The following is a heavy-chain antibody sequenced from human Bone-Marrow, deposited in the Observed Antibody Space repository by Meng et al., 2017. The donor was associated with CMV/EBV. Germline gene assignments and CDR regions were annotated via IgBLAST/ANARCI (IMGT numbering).Heavy chain of an antibody. CDR2: ISGSGGST. Sequence: GESLKISCAASGFTFSSYAMSWVRQAPGKGLEWVSAISGSGGSTYYADSVKGRFTISRDNSKNTLYLQMGSLRAEDMAVYYCARDGGGSYQTFYFDYWGQGTLVTVSS. CDR3: ARDGGGSYQTFYFDY. J-gene: IGHJ4*02. V-gene: IGHV3-23*01. D-gene: IGHD1-26*01. CDR1: GFTFSSYA.